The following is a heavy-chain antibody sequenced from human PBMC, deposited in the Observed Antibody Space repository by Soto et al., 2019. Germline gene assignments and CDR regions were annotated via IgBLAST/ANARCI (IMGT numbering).Heavy chain of an antibody. CDR3: ARDPAYYGDYGWAFDI. D-gene: IGHD4-17*01. J-gene: IGHJ3*02. V-gene: IGHV4-30-4*01. Sequence: QVQLQESGPGLVKPSQTLSLTCTVSGGSISSGDYYWSWIRQPPGKGLEWIGYIYYSGSTYYNPSLKSRVTISVDTYKNQFSLKLSSVTAADTAVYYCARDPAYYGDYGWAFDIWGQGTMVTVSS. CDR2: IYYSGST. CDR1: GGSISSGDYY.